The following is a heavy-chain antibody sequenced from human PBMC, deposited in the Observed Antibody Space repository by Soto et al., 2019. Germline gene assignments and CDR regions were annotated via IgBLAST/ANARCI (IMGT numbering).Heavy chain of an antibody. CDR3: ARADSYIAAAGAEFDY. J-gene: IGHJ4*02. CDR1: GGTFSSYA. Sequence: QVQLVQSGAEVKKPGSSVKVSCKASGGTFSSYAISWVRQAPGQGLEWMGGIIPIFGTVNYTQKFQGRVTITADESTSTAYMELSSLRSEDTAVYYCARADSYIAAAGAEFDYWGQGTLVTVSS. CDR2: IIPIFGTV. D-gene: IGHD6-13*01. V-gene: IGHV1-69*01.